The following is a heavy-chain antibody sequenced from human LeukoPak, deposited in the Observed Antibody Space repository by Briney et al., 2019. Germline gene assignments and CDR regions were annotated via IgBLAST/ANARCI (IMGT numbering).Heavy chain of an antibody. D-gene: IGHD2-2*01. J-gene: IGHJ3*02. CDR3: ARHIVVVPAASSGDAFDI. Sequence: TSETLSLTCTVSGGSISSGSYYWSWIRQPAGKGLEWIGRIYTSGSTNYNPSLKSRVTISVDTSKNQFSLKLSSVTAADTAVYYCARHIVVVPAASSGDAFDIWGQGTMVTVSS. CDR2: IYTSGST. V-gene: IGHV4-61*02. CDR1: GGSISSGSYY.